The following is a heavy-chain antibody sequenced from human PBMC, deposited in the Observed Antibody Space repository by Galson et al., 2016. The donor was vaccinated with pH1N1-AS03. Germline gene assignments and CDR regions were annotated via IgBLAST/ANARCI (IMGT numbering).Heavy chain of an antibody. CDR1: GGSLSGYF. D-gene: IGHD2-15*01. CDR3: ARDRRDCSGGSCSQDGWFDP. J-gene: IGHJ5*02. Sequence: SETLSLTCRVSGGSLSGYFWTWIRQPAGKGLEWIGRMDPTGRRNYKSSLESRVSMSVDTSKNEISLTLTSVTAADTAMYYCARDRRDCSGGSCSQDGWFDPWGQGTLVTVSS. V-gene: IGHV4-4*07. CDR2: MDPTGRR.